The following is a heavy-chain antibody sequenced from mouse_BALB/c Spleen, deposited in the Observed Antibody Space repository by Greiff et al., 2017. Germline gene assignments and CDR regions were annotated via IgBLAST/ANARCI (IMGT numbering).Heavy chain of an antibody. CDR2: ISTYYGDA. CDR3: ARSREGAMDY. Sequence: VQLQQSGAELVRPGVSVKISCKGSGYTFTDYAMHWVKQSHAKSLEWIGVISTYYGDASYNQKFKGKATMTVDKSSSTAYMELARLTSEDSAIYYCARSREGAMDYWGQGTSVTVSS. J-gene: IGHJ4*01. V-gene: IGHV1S137*01. CDR1: GYTFTDYA.